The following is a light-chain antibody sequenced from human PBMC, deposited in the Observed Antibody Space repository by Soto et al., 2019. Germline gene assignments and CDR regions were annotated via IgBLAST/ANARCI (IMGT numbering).Light chain of an antibody. CDR2: GAS. CDR3: HQSNHWPT. J-gene: IGKJ5*01. CDR1: QRVSSN. V-gene: IGKV3-15*01. Sequence: VMTQSPVTLSVSSVERATLSFRASQRVSSNLAWYQQKPGQPPRLLIYGASTRATGIPARFSGGGSGTEFTLTISSLQSEDFAVYYCHQSNHWPTFGQRTRLEIK.